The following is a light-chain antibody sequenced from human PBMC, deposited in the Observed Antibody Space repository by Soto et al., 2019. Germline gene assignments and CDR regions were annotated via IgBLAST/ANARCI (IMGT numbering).Light chain of an antibody. CDR3: QHYNSYSPRT. V-gene: IGKV1-5*03. CDR2: KAS. CDR1: QSISSW. J-gene: IGKJ1*01. Sequence: DIQMTQSPSTLSVSVGDRVTITCRASQSISSWLACYQQKPGKAPKLLIYKASSLESRVPSRFSGSGSGTEFTLIISRLQPDDFATYYCQHYNSYSPRTFGQGTKVEIK.